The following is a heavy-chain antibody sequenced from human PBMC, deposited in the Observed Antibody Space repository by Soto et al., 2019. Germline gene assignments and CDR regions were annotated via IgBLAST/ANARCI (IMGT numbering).Heavy chain of an antibody. V-gene: IGHV1-18*04. CDR2: ISAYNGNK. Sequence: ASVKVSCRASGYTFTKYCINWVRQAPGHGLEWMGWISAYNGNKRFAQKFQGRVTMTTDASTSTAYMELRNLRSDDTAVYYCAKPNSVNYYDASGYHDAFDFWGQGTMVTVSS. CDR1: GYTFTKYC. CDR3: AKPNSVNYYDASGYHDAFDF. D-gene: IGHD3-22*01. J-gene: IGHJ3*01.